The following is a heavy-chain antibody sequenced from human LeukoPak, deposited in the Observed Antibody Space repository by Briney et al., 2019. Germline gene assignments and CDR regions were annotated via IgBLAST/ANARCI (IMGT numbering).Heavy chain of an antibody. Sequence: GESLKISCKGSGYSFTSYWIGWVRQMPGKGREGMGIIYPGDSDTRYSPSFQGQVTISADKSISTAYLQWSSLKASDTAMYYCARTGGGYSGYDFFDYWGQGTLVTVSS. CDR2: IYPGDSDT. V-gene: IGHV5-51*01. D-gene: IGHD5-12*01. CDR3: ARTGGGYSGYDFFDY. CDR1: GYSFTSYW. J-gene: IGHJ4*02.